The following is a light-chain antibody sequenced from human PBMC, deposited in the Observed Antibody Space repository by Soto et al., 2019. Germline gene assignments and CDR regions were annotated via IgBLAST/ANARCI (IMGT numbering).Light chain of an antibody. CDR1: QSVSSY. Sequence: EIVLTQSPATLSLSPGERATLSCRASQSVSSYLAWYQQKPGQAPRLLIYDASNRATGIPARFSGSGSGTDFILTISSLEPEDSAVYYCQQRHMWPITFGQGTRLDI. CDR3: QQRHMWPIT. V-gene: IGKV3-11*01. CDR2: DAS. J-gene: IGKJ5*01.